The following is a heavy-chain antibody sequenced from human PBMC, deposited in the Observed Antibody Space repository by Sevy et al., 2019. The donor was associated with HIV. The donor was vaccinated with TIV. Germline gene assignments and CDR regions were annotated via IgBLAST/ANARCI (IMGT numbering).Heavy chain of an antibody. D-gene: IGHD2-8*01. V-gene: IGHV3-23*01. J-gene: IGHJ4*02. CDR2: FSFGCGRI. CDR1: GFTFAKYS. Sequence: GGSLRLSCAASGFTFAKYSMSWVRQAPGKGLEWVSTFSFGCGRINYADSVKGRFTISRDDSKNTLFLQMNSLRAEDTGTYFCAREGCTQPHDYGGQGTLVTVSS. CDR3: AREGCTQPHDY.